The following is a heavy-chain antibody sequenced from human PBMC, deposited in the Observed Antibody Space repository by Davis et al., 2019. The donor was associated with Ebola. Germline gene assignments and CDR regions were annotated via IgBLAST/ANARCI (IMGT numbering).Heavy chain of an antibody. CDR1: GFTFSSYA. CDR3: AKYRSDYDFWSGSNYYYYMDV. J-gene: IGHJ6*03. CDR2: ISGSGRST. D-gene: IGHD3-3*01. V-gene: IGHV3-23*01. Sequence: GESLKISCAAAGFTFSSYAMSWVRQAPGKGLEWVSSISGSGRSTYYSDSVKGRFTISRDNSKNTLYLQMNNLRAEDTAVYYCAKYRSDYDFWSGSNYYYYMDVWGKGTTVTVSS.